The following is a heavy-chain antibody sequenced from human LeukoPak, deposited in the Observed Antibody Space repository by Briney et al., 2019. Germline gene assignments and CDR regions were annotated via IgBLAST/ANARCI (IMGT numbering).Heavy chain of an antibody. Sequence: GGSLRLSCAASGFTFDDYAMHWVRQAPGKGLEWVSGISWNSGSIGYADSVKGRFTISRDNSKNSLYLQMNSLRTEDTALYYCAKDQGRDGLQLGYWGQGTLVTVSS. J-gene: IGHJ4*02. D-gene: IGHD5-24*01. CDR1: GFTFDDYA. CDR3: AKDQGRDGLQLGY. CDR2: ISWNSGSI. V-gene: IGHV3-9*01.